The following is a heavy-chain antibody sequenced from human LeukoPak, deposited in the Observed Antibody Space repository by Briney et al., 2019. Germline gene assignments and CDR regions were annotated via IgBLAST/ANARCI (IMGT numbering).Heavy chain of an antibody. CDR2: INPSGGTT. CDR3: AREAVTIFGLVRTQTPKGPHRFDP. CDR1: GYTFTNYY. J-gene: IGHJ5*02. Sequence: ASVKVSCRASGYTFTNYYIHWVRQAPGQGLEWMGLINPSGGTTNCAQKFQGRVTMTRDMSTTTVYMHLSSLRSEDTAVYYCAREAVTIFGLVRTQTPKGPHRFDPWGQGTLVTVSS. V-gene: IGHV1-46*01. D-gene: IGHD3-3*01.